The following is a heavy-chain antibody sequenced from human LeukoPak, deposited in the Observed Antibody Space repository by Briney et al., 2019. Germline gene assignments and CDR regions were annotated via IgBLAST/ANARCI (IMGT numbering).Heavy chain of an antibody. V-gene: IGHV4-39*01. CDR3: ARLEFAGTHYFDY. J-gene: IGHJ4*02. CDR1: GGSISSSSYY. CDR2: IYYSGST. Sequence: PSETLSLTCTVSGGSISSSSYYWGWIRQPPGKGLEWIGTIYYSGSTYYNPSLKGRVTISVDTSKNQFSLKLSAVTATDTAVYYCARLEFAGTHYFDYWGQGTLVTVSS. D-gene: IGHD1-1*01.